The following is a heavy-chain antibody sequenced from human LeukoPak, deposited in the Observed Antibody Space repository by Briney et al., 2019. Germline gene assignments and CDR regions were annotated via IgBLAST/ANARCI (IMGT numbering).Heavy chain of an antibody. Sequence: SETLSLTCTVSGGSISSYYWSWIRQPPGKGLEWIGYLYNSGSTAYNPSLKSRVTISVDTSKNQFSLKLSSVTAADTAVYYCARPNSNYLGNDAFDIWGQGTMVTVSS. CDR3: ARPNSNYLGNDAFDI. D-gene: IGHD4-11*01. CDR1: GGSISSYY. V-gene: IGHV4-59*01. J-gene: IGHJ3*02. CDR2: LYNSGST.